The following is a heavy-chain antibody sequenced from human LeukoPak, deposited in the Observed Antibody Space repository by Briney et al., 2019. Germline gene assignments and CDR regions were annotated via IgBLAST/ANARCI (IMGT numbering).Heavy chain of an antibody. CDR1: GFTFSSYS. D-gene: IGHD6-6*01. V-gene: IGHV3-9*03. CDR3: AASSSRLSYYFDY. J-gene: IGHJ4*02. CDR2: ISWNSGSI. Sequence: PGGSLRLSCAASGFTFSSYSMNWVRQAPGKGLEWVSGISWNSGSIGYADSVKGRFTISRDNAKNSLYLQMNSLRAEDMALYYCAASSSRLSYYFDYWGQGTLVTVSS.